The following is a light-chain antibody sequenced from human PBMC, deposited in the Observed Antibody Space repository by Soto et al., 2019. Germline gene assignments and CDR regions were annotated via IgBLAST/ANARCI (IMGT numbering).Light chain of an antibody. J-gene: IGLJ1*01. CDR3: PLPYPSARV. CDR2: DTT. CDR1: TGTVTTGLY. V-gene: IGLV7-46*01. Sequence: QTVVTQEPSLTVSPGGTVTLTCGSSTGTVTTGLYPYWFQQKPGQVPKTLIYDTTYRHSWTPARFSGSLLGGKAALTLSGAQRGEEAEYYCPLPYPSARVFGGGTRATAL.